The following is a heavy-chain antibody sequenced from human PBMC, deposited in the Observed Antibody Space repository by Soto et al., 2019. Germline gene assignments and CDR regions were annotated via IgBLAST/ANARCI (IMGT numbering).Heavy chain of an antibody. J-gene: IGHJ6*02. CDR2: INPKSGGT. V-gene: IGHV1-2*04. D-gene: IGHD5-12*01. CDR3: ARGWRMATITNYYYYGMDA. CDR1: GYSFTDYH. Sequence: GASVKVSCKASGYSFTDYHIHWVRQAPGQGLEWLGRINPKSGGTSTAQKFQGWVTMTRDRSISTVYMELTRLRSDDTAVYYCARGWRMATITNYYYYGMDAWGQGTTVTVSS.